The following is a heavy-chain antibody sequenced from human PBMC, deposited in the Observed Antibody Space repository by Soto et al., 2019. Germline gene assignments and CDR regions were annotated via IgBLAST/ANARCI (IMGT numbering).Heavy chain of an antibody. Sequence: ASVKVSCKASGYTFTSYDINWVRKATGQGLEWMGWMNPNSGNTGYAQKFQGRVTMTRNTSISTAYMELSSLRSEDTAVYYCARGQYGSGSYRGSRIYYFDYWGQGTLVTVSS. V-gene: IGHV1-8*01. CDR1: GYTFTSYD. CDR2: MNPNSGNT. J-gene: IGHJ4*02. D-gene: IGHD3-10*01. CDR3: ARGQYGSGSYRGSRIYYFDY.